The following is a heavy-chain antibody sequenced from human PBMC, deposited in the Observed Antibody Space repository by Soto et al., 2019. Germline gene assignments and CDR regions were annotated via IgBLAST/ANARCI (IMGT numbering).Heavy chain of an antibody. Sequence: EVQLVESGGGLVQPGGSLTLSCAASGFTFSSYWMHWARQAPGKGLLWVSRMNMDGSMINYAGSVEGRFTISRDNAKNKLYRQRNSLRGEDTAVYYGVRGSNNWYGIDYWGQGTLVTVSS. CDR1: GFTFSSYW. V-gene: IGHV3-74*01. CDR3: VRGSNNWYGIDY. D-gene: IGHD6-13*01. J-gene: IGHJ4*02. CDR2: MNMDGSMI.